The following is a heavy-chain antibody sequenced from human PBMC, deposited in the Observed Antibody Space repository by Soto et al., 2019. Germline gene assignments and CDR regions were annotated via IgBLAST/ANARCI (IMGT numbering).Heavy chain of an antibody. Sequence: EMYLVESGGGLVKPGGSLRVSCAASGFSFSSYGMNWVHQAPGKAPEWVSSINAGGNYIDHADSLKGRFTISRDNAKNSLYLQMNSLRAEDTAVYYCATDGASGSVMGVWGQGTTVTVSS. CDR1: GFSFSSYG. CDR3: ATDGASGSVMGV. D-gene: IGHD6-13*01. J-gene: IGHJ6*02. V-gene: IGHV3-21*01. CDR2: INAGGNYI.